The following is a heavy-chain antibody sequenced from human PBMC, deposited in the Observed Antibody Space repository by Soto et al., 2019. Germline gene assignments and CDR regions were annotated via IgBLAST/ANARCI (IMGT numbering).Heavy chain of an antibody. CDR3: ARRAAAGLYYYYGMDV. CDR1: GYSFTSYW. D-gene: IGHD6-13*01. V-gene: IGHV5-10-1*01. CDR2: IDPSDSYT. Sequence: PGESLKISCKGSGYSFTSYWISWVRQMPGKGLEWMGRIDPSDSYTNYSPSFQGHVTISADRSISTAYLQWSSLKASDTAMYYCARRAAAGLYYYYGMDVWGQGTTVRVSS. J-gene: IGHJ6*02.